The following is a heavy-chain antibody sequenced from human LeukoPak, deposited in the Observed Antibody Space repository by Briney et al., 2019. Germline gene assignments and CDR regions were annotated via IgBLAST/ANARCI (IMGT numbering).Heavy chain of an antibody. CDR3: ARDITVFGVIINFDY. CDR1: RFTFSNYA. CDR2: ISGSGGST. J-gene: IGHJ4*02. D-gene: IGHD3-3*01. Sequence: GGSLRLSCAASRFTFSNYAMSWVRQAPGKGLEWVSTISGSGGSTYYADSVKGRFTISRDNAKNSLYLQMNSLRAEDTAVYYCARDITVFGVIINFDYWGQGTLVAVSS. V-gene: IGHV3-23*01.